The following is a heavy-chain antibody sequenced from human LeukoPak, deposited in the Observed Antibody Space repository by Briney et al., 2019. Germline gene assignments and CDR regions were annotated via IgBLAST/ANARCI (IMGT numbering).Heavy chain of an antibody. CDR3: AREFWSGWYTEQKYNWFDP. V-gene: IGHV4-4*07. J-gene: IGHJ5*02. D-gene: IGHD6-19*01. Sequence: PSETLSLTCTVSGGSISSYYWSWIRQPAGKGLEWIGRIYTSGSTNYNPSLKSRVTMSVDTSKNQFSLKLSSVTAADTAVYYCAREFWSGWYTEQKYNWFDPWGQGTLVTVSS. CDR2: IYTSGST. CDR1: GGSISSYY.